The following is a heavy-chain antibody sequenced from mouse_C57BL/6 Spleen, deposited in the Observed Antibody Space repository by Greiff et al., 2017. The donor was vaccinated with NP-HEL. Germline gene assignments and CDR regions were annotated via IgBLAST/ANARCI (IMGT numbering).Heavy chain of an antibody. V-gene: IGHV1-82*01. CDR2: IYPGDGDT. Sequence: QVQLQQSGPELVKPGASVKISCKASGYAFSSSWMNWVKQRPGKGLEWIGRIYPGDGDTNYNGKFKGKATLTADKSSSTAYMQLSSLTSEDSAVNFCARQPSGYDYVDYWGQGTTLTVAS. J-gene: IGHJ2*01. CDR3: ARQPSGYDYVDY. CDR1: GYAFSSSW. D-gene: IGHD1-1*01.